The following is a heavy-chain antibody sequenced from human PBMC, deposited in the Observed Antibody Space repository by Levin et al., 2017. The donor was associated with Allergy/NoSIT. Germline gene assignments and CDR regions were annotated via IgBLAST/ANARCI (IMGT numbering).Heavy chain of an antibody. V-gene: IGHV4-4*02. CDR2: IYHGGST. J-gene: IGHJ4*02. CDR3: VRPHSE. Sequence: SQTLSLTCAVSGASITSTNGWSWVRQPPGKGLEWIGEIYHGGSTNYNPSLKSRVTISTDESKNQFSLKMSSMTAADTAVYYCVRPHSEWGQGILVTVSS. CDR1: GASITSTNG.